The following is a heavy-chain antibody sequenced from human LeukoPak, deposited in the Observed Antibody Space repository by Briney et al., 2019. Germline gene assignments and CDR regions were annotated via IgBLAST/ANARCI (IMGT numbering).Heavy chain of an antibody. Sequence: PSETLSLTCTVSGGSFSSGGYYWSWIRQHPGKGLEWIGYIYYSGSTYYNPSLKSRVTMSVDTSKNQFSLKLSSVTAADTAVYYCARDIGLPTDYWGQGTLVTVSS. D-gene: IGHD3-10*01. CDR3: ARDIGLPTDY. CDR2: IYYSGST. V-gene: IGHV4-31*03. CDR1: GGSFSSGGYY. J-gene: IGHJ4*02.